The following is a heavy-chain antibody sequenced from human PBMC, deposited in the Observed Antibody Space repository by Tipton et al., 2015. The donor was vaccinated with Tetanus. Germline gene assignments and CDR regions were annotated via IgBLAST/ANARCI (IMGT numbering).Heavy chain of an antibody. V-gene: IGHV4-39*02. CDR2: ISYSGRT. D-gene: IGHD2-2*01. CDR1: GGSMSAGGHY. Sequence: TLSLTCIVSGGSMSAGGHYGAWIRQSPGKGLEWIGSISYSGRTYYSPSLKSRVTMPVDTSKKDFSVRLGSATAADTAVYYCARKQASCYGGCWFDPWGQGTLVTVSS. J-gene: IGHJ5*02. CDR3: ARKQASCYGGCWFDP.